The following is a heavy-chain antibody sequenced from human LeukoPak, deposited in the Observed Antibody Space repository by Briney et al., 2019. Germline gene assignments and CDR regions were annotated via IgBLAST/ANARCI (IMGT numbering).Heavy chain of an antibody. J-gene: IGHJ6*03. CDR3: ASFPYYDFWSGYYNPSYYYYYMDV. CDR1: SGSITSYNYF. Sequence: SETLSLTCTVSSGSITSYNYFWGWIRQPPGKGLEWIGEINHSGSTNYDPSLKSRVTISVDTSKNQFSLKLSSVTAADTAVYYCASFPYYDFWSGYYNPSYYYYYMDVWGKGTTVTVSS. CDR2: INHSGST. V-gene: IGHV4-39*07. D-gene: IGHD3-3*01.